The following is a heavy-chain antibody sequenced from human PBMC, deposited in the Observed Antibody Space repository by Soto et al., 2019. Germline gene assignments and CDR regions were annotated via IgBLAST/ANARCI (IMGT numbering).Heavy chain of an antibody. J-gene: IGHJ6*01. D-gene: IGHD2-21*01. Sequence: EVQLLESGGDSVQPGGSLRRSCAASGFTFSRYALSWVRQARGKGLDWVSAISGSGGSTYYYADSVKGRFTISIDNSKNTLDLQRNSLRADDTAVYYCAKAPLRLGFSYYYSGMDGWGQWTPVIVSS. CDR1: GFTFSRYA. V-gene: IGHV3-23*01. CDR2: ISGSGGST. CDR3: AKAPLRLGFSYYYSGMDG.